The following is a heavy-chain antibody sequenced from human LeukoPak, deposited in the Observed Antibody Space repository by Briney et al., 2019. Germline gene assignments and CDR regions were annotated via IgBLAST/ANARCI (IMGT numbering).Heavy chain of an antibody. V-gene: IGHV4-34*01. CDR3: ARGVSDQN. CDR2: ISHSGTT. J-gene: IGHJ4*02. Sequence: SETLSLICAVYGGSFSGYYWSWIRQSAGKGLEWIGEISHSGTTYYNPSLKSRVTISLDTSKNQFFLKLTSVTAADTAVYYCARGVSDQNWGQGTLVTVSS. CDR1: GGSFSGYY.